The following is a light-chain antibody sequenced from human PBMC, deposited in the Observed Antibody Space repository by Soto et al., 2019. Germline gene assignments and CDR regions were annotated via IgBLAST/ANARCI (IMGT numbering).Light chain of an antibody. CDR2: EVS. Sequence: QSVLTQPASVSAAPGQASTVSCTGTSREVGGYENVSRYKQHPGKAPKVMIYEVSNRPSGVADRISRTTSGNTASLTMSGLHDEDEADYYCSSYTSSSTPYVFGTGTRSPS. CDR1: SREVGGYEN. V-gene: IGLV2-14*01. CDR3: SSYTSSSTPYV. J-gene: IGLJ1*01.